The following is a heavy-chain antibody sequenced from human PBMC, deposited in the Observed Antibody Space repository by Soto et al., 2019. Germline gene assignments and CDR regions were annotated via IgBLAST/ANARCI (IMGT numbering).Heavy chain of an antibody. CDR2: IYYSGST. V-gene: IGHV4-31*03. Sequence: QVQLQESGPGLVKPSQTLSLTCTVSGGSISSGGYYWSWIRQHPGKGLEWIGYIYYSGSTYYNPYLKSRVTISVDTSKNQFSLKLSSVTAADTAVYYCAGGGIPANRSWFDPWGQGTLVTVSS. CDR1: GGSISSGGYY. J-gene: IGHJ5*02. D-gene: IGHD2-2*01. CDR3: AGGGIPANRSWFDP.